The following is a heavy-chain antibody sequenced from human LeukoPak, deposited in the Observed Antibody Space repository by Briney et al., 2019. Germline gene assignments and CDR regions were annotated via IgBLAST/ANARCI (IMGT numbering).Heavy chain of an antibody. CDR1: GYTFTSYY. CDR2: INPSGGST. Sequence: ASVKVSCKASGYTFTSYYMHWVRQAPGQGLEWMGIINPSGGSTSYAQKFQGRVTMTRDTSTSTVYMELSSLRSEDTAVYYCARDYYDNSGYYILDYWGQGTLVTVSS. J-gene: IGHJ4*02. CDR3: ARDYYDNSGYYILDY. V-gene: IGHV1-46*01. D-gene: IGHD3-22*01.